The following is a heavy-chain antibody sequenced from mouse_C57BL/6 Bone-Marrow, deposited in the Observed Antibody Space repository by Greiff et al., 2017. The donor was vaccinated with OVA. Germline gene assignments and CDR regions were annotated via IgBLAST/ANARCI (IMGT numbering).Heavy chain of an antibody. CDR2: IYYSGTI. D-gene: IGHD2-4*01. CDR1: GISFTTGNYR. CDR3: ARDEGLGGYFDV. V-gene: IGHV3-5*01. Sequence: EVQLQQSGPGLVKPSQSVFLSCTVTGISFTTGNYRWSWIRQFPGLKLEWIGYIYYSGTITYNPSLTSRTTITRDTPKNQFFLEMSSLTAEDTATYYCARDEGLGGYFDVWGTGTTVTVSS. J-gene: IGHJ1*03.